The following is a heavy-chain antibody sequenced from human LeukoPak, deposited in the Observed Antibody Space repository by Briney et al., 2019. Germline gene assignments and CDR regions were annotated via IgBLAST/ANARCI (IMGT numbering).Heavy chain of an antibody. V-gene: IGHV4-38-2*02. CDR2: IYHSGST. CDR3: ARVSGYYYGSGSYNWFDP. Sequence: PSETLSLTCTVSGYSISSGYYWGWIRQPPGKVLEWIGSIYHSGSTYYNPSLESRVTISVDTSKNQFSLKLSSVTAADTAVYYCARVSGYYYGSGSYNWFDPWGQGTLVTVSS. J-gene: IGHJ5*02. CDR1: GYSISSGYY. D-gene: IGHD3-10*01.